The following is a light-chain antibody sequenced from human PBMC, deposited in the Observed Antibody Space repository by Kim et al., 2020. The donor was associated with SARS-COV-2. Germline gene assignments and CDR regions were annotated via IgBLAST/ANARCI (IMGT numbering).Light chain of an antibody. CDR3: QHYHDWPRT. V-gene: IGKV3-15*01. J-gene: IGKJ1*01. CDR1: QSVSSN. Sequence: VSPGERVTFFCRASQSVSSNLAWYQQTPGQAPRLLIHGASTRAADIPARFSGSGSGTEFTLSISSLQSEDFAVYYCQHYHDWPRTFGQGTKVDIK. CDR2: GAS.